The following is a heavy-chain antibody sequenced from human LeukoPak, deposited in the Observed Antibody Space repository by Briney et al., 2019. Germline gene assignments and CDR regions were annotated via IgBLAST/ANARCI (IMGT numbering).Heavy chain of an antibody. J-gene: IGHJ4*02. CDR2: ISNNGGYT. D-gene: IGHD2-15*01. CDR1: GFPFSSSA. V-gene: IGHV3-23*01. Sequence: GSLRLSCAASGFPFSSSAMSWVRQAPGKGLEWVSAISNNGGYTYYADSVQGRFTISRDNSKSTLCLQMNSLRAEDTAVYYCAKQLGYCSDGSCYFPYWGQGTLVTVSS. CDR3: AKQLGYCSDGSCYFPY.